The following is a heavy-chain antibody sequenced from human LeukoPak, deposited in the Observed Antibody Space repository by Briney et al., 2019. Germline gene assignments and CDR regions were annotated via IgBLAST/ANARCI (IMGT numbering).Heavy chain of an antibody. CDR1: GFTFSSYW. J-gene: IGHJ4*02. Sequence: GGSLRLSCAASGFTFSSYWMSWVRKAPGKGLEWVANIKQDGSEKYYVDSVKGRFTISRDNAKNSLYLQMNSLRAKDTAVYYCARVPIDYYGSGSYYKVGNYFDYWGQGTLVTVSS. CDR3: ARVPIDYYGSGSYYKVGNYFDY. D-gene: IGHD3-10*01. V-gene: IGHV3-7*01. CDR2: IKQDGSEK.